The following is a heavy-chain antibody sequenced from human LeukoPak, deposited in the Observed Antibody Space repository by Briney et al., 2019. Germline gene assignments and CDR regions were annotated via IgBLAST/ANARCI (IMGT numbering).Heavy chain of an antibody. CDR1: GCTFRSYG. Sequence: GGSLRLSCAASGCTFRSYGMHWVRQAPGKGLAWVALIRYDGSNKYYADSVKGRFTISRDNSQNTLYLQMKSLRAEDTAVYYCAKDAPSEVTTSPYYFDYWGQRTLVTVSS. J-gene: IGHJ4*02. CDR3: AKDAPSEVTTSPYYFDY. CDR2: IRYDGSNK. D-gene: IGHD4-17*01. V-gene: IGHV3-30*02.